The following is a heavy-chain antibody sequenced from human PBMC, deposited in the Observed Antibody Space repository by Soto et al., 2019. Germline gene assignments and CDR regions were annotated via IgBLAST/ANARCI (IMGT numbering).Heavy chain of an antibody. CDR1: GGTFSSYA. CDR2: IIPSFGTA. CDR3: ASGPGRVECGGDCYRFDS. D-gene: IGHD2-21*02. V-gene: IGHV1-69*12. J-gene: IGHJ4*02. Sequence: QVQLVQSGAEVKKPGSSVKVSCKASGGTFSSYAISWVRQAPGQGLEWLGGIIPSFGTATYAQKFQGRVTITADESTSTAYMELSSLRSEDTAVYYCASGPGRVECGGDCYRFDSWGQGTLVTVSS.